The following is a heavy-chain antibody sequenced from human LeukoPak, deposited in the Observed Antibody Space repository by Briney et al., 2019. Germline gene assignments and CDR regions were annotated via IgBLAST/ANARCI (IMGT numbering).Heavy chain of an antibody. D-gene: IGHD6-19*01. Sequence: GGSLRLSCAASGFTFSSYAMSWVRQAPGKGLEWVSAISGSGDITYYADSVKGRFSISRDNSKNTLSLQMHTLRAEDTAVYFCAKDFGSAWSRLFYWGQGTLVTVSS. V-gene: IGHV3-23*01. J-gene: IGHJ4*02. CDR1: GFTFSSYA. CDR3: AKDFGSAWSRLFY. CDR2: ISGSGDIT.